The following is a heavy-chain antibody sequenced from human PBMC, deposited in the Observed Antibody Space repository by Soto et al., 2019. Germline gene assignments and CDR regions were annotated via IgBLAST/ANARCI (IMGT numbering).Heavy chain of an antibody. J-gene: IGHJ3*02. CDR2: ISYSGST. CDR3: ARHLWVGSSWYLGAFDI. V-gene: IGHV4-59*08. CDR1: GDSISNYY. D-gene: IGHD6-13*01. Sequence: QVQLQESGPGLVKPSETLSLTCTVSGDSISNYYWSWIRQPPGKGLEWIEYISYSGSTNSNPSLKSRVTLPVDTSNNQFSLKLSSVTAADTAVYYCARHLWVGSSWYLGAFDIWGQGTMVTVSS.